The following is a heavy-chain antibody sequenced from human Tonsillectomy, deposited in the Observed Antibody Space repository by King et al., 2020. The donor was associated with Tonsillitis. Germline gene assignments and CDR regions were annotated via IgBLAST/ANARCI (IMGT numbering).Heavy chain of an antibody. CDR3: TTDKGYLRFLDGIDP. V-gene: IGHV3-15*01. D-gene: IGHD3-3*01. J-gene: IGHJ5*02. CDR2: IKSKTDGGTT. Sequence: VQLVESGGGLVKPGGSLRLSCAASGFTFSNAWMGWVRQAPGKGLEWVGRIKSKTDGGTTDYAAPVKGRFTISRDDSKNTLYLQMNSLKTEDTAVYYCTTDKGYLRFLDGIDPWGQGTLVTVSS. CDR1: GFTFSNAW.